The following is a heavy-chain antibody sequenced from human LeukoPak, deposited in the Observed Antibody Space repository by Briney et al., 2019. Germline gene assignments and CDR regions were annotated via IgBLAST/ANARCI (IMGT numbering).Heavy chain of an antibody. CDR3: ARERWRSSSIVADY. V-gene: IGHV1-2*06. CDR1: GYTFTGYY. D-gene: IGHD6-6*01. J-gene: IGHJ4*02. Sequence: ASVKVSCKASGYTFTGYYMHWVRQAPGQGLEWMGRINPNSGGTNYAQKFQGRVTMTRDTSISTAYMELSRLRSDDTAVYYCARERWRSSSIVADYWGQGTLVTVCS. CDR2: INPNSGGT.